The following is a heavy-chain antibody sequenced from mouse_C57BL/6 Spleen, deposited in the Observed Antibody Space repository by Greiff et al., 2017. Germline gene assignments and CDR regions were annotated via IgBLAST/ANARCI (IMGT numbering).Heavy chain of an antibody. Sequence: EVQLQQSGGGLVQPGGSLSLSCAASGFTFTDYYMSWVRQPPGKALEWLGFIRNKANGYTTEYSAYVKGRFTISRDNSQTVLYLQMNALRAEDSATYYCASSYYSNGRDYSMDDWGQGTSVTVSS. CDR2: IRNKANGYTT. D-gene: IGHD2-5*01. J-gene: IGHJ4*01. CDR3: ASSYYSNGRDYSMDD. CDR1: GFTFTDYY. V-gene: IGHV7-3*01.